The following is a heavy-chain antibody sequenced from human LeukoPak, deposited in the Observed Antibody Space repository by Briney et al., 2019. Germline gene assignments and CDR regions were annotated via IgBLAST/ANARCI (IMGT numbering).Heavy chain of an antibody. CDR1: GFTFSSYG. CDR3: ARDRAVIHAFDI. Sequence: GGSLRLSCAASGFTFSSYGMHWVRQAPGKGLEWVAVIWYDGSNKYYADSVKGRFTISRDNSKNTLYLQMSSLRAEDTAVYYCARDRAVIHAFDIWGQGTMVTVSS. V-gene: IGHV3-33*01. CDR2: IWYDGSNK. J-gene: IGHJ3*02. D-gene: IGHD3-10*01.